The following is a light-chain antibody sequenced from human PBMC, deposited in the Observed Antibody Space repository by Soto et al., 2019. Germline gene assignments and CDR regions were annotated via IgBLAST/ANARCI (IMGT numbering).Light chain of an antibody. J-gene: IGKJ3*01. CDR1: QSLSRN. V-gene: IGKV3-15*01. CDR3: QHYNDWPPAFT. Sequence: EILMTQSPATLSVSPGERATLSCRASQSLSRNLAWYQQKPGQAPRLLIYGASTRASGIPARFSGRGSGTEFTLTIRSLQSEDFALFYCQHYNDWPPAFTFGPGTRVDL. CDR2: GAS.